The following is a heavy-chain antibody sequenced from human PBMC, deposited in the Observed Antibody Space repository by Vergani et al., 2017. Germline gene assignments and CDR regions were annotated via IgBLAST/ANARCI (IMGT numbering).Heavy chain of an antibody. Sequence: QLQLQESGPGLVKPSETLSLTCTVSGGSISSSSYYWSWIRQPPGKGLEWIGEINHSGSTNYNPSLKSRVTISVDTAKNQFSLKLSSGTAADTAVYYCASFYSSSWYYYYYGMDVWGQGTTVTVSS. CDR1: GGSISSSSYY. J-gene: IGHJ6*02. V-gene: IGHV4-39*07. D-gene: IGHD6-13*01. CDR3: ASFYSSSWYYYYYGMDV. CDR2: INHSGST.